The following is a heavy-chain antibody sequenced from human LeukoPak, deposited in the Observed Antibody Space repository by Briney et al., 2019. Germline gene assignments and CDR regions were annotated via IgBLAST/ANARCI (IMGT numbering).Heavy chain of an antibody. D-gene: IGHD6-13*01. V-gene: IGHV3-21*01. CDR1: GFTFSSYS. CDR3: ARSQGTAAAGTFLLDY. Sequence: GGSLRLSCAASGFTFSSYSMNWVRQAPGKGLEWVSSISSSSSYIYYADSVKGRFTISRDNAKNSLYLQMNSLRAEDTAVYYCARSQGTAAAGTFLLDYWGQGTLVTVSS. J-gene: IGHJ4*02. CDR2: ISSSSSYI.